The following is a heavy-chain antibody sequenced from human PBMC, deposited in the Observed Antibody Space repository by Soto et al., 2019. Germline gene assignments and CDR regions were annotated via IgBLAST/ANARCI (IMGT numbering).Heavy chain of an antibody. D-gene: IGHD6-6*01. Sequence: QITLKESGSTLVQPTQTFTLTCTFSGFSLSTSGMGVGWIRQPPGKALEWLALLYWDDDKRYSPSLKSRLTTTKDTSKNQVGLTMTNMDPVDTATYYWAQYSSPSSCDYWGQGTMVTFSS. V-gene: IGHV2-5*02. CDR1: GFSLSTSGMG. CDR2: LYWDDDK. CDR3: AQYSSPSSCDY. J-gene: IGHJ4*02.